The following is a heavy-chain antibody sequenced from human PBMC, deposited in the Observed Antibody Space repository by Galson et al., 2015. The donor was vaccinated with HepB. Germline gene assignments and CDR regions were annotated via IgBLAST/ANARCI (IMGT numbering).Heavy chain of an antibody. CDR2: LYSSGAT. J-gene: IGHJ6*02. D-gene: IGHD6-13*01. V-gene: IGHV3-53*01. CDR1: GFTVSNHY. Sequence: SLRLSCAASGFTVSNHYMNWVRQAPGKGLEWVSVLYSSGATHYTDSVKGRFTISRDNSKNTVYLQMNSLRVEDTAVYYCARDRGITADVSSAYYYHGIDIWGQGTTVTGSS. CDR3: ARDRGITADVSSAYYYHGIDI.